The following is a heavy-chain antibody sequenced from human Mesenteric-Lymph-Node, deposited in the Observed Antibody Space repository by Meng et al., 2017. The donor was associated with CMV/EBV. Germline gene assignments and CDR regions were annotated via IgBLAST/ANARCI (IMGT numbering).Heavy chain of an antibody. V-gene: IGHV4-34*01. Sequence: SETLSLTCAVSGGAFSGYYWSWIRQPPGKGLEWIGSIYYSGSTYYNPSLKSRVTISVDTSKNQFSLKLSSVTAADTAVYYCARELGYCSSTSCPPDGMDVWGQGTTVTVSS. CDR1: GGAFSGYY. D-gene: IGHD2-2*01. J-gene: IGHJ6*02. CDR3: ARELGYCSSTSCPPDGMDV. CDR2: IYYSGST.